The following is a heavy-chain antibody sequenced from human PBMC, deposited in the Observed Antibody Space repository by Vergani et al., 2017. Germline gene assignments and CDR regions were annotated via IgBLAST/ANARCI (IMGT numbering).Heavy chain of an antibody. CDR2: ISSDGDST. J-gene: IGHJ4*02. CDR1: GFTFSTYA. CDR3: AGPQSSSAYYYGGFDY. Sequence: EVQLLESGGGLVQPGGSLRLSCAASGFTFSTYAMTWVRQAPGKGLEWVSTISSDGDSTYYADSVKRRFTISRDNSNNTLSLQMDRLTAEDTAMYYCAGPQSSSAYYYGGFDYWGQGILVTVSS. D-gene: IGHD3-22*01. V-gene: IGHV3-23*01.